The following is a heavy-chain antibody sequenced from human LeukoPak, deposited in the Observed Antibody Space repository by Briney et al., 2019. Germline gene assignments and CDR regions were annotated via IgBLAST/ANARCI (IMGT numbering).Heavy chain of an antibody. D-gene: IGHD6-19*01. V-gene: IGHV1-18*01. CDR3: AREGRYSSGWYLGYYFDY. Sequence: ASVKVSCKASGYTFTSYGISWVRQAPGQGLEWMGWISAYNGNTNYAQKPQGRVTMTTDTSTSTAYMELRSLRSDDTAVYYCAREGRYSSGWYLGYYFDYWGQGTLVTISS. J-gene: IGHJ4*02. CDR2: ISAYNGNT. CDR1: GYTFTSYG.